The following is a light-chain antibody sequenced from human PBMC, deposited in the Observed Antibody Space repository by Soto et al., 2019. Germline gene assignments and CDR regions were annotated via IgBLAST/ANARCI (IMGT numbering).Light chain of an antibody. V-gene: IGKV3-11*01. Sequence: EVVLTQSPGTLSLSPGEKATLSCRASQSVRSRYLAWYQQKPGQAPRLLIYDASNRATGIPARFSGSGSGTDFTLTISSLEPEDFAVYYCQHRSKWPLTFGGGTKVDIK. CDR3: QHRSKWPLT. CDR1: QSVRSRY. CDR2: DAS. J-gene: IGKJ4*01.